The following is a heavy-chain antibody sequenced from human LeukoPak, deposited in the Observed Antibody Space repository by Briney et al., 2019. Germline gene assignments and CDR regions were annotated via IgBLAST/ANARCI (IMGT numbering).Heavy chain of an antibody. Sequence: PGGSLRLSCAASGFTFSSYSMNWVRQAPGKGLEWVSCISSSSSYIYYADSVKGRFTISRDNAKNSLYLQMNSLRVEDTAVYYCASAHNWKYGTFDYWGQGTLVTVSS. CDR1: GFTFSSYS. J-gene: IGHJ4*02. CDR3: ASAHNWKYGTFDY. CDR2: ISSSSSYI. D-gene: IGHD1-7*01. V-gene: IGHV3-21*01.